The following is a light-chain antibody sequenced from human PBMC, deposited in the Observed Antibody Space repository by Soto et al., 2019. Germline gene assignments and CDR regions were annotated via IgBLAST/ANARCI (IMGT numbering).Light chain of an antibody. CDR1: SSDVGSYNY. V-gene: IGLV2-14*01. Sequence: QSALTQPASVSGSPGQSITISCTGTSSDVGSYNYVSWYQQHPGTSPKLLIYEVTNRPSGVSNRFSGSKSCNTASLIISGLQAEDEADYYCSSYTARSTWVFGGGTKLTVL. CDR2: EVT. CDR3: SSYTARSTWV. J-gene: IGLJ3*02.